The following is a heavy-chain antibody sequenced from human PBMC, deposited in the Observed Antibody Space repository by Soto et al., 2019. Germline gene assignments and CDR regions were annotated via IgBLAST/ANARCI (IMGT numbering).Heavy chain of an antibody. CDR2: IYNSGST. Sequence: SETLSLTCAVSGGSISSGGYSWSWIRQPPGKGLEWIGYIYNSGSTYYNPSLKSRVTISVDRSKNQFSLKLSSATAADTAVYYCARVDTAMVTLDYWGQGTLVTVSS. J-gene: IGHJ4*02. CDR3: ARVDTAMVTLDY. D-gene: IGHD5-18*01. V-gene: IGHV4-30-2*01. CDR1: GGSISSGGYS.